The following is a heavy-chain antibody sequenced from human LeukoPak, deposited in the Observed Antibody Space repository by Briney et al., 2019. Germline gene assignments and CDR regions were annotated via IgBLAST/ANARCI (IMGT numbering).Heavy chain of an antibody. Sequence: GGSLRLSCAASGFTFSSYAMNWVRQAPGKGLDWVSYISSSGRTIYYAASVKGRFTISRDNAKNSFYRQMNSLIVEDTDLYFGAGHFDFWGQGTLVTVSS. V-gene: IGHV3-48*03. CDR2: ISSSGRTI. J-gene: IGHJ4*02. CDR1: GFTFSSYA. CDR3: AGHFDF.